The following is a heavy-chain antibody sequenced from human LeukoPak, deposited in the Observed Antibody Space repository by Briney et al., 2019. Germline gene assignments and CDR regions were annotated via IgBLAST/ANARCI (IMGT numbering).Heavy chain of an antibody. Sequence: SETLSLTCAVYGGSFSGYYWSWIRQPPGKGLEWIGEINHSGSTNYNPSLKSRVTISVDTSKNQFSLKLSSVTAADTAVYYCARTSYYFDYWGQGTLVTVSS. CDR3: ARTSYYFDY. J-gene: IGHJ4*02. CDR2: INHSGST. V-gene: IGHV4-34*01. D-gene: IGHD6-6*01. CDR1: GGSFSGYY.